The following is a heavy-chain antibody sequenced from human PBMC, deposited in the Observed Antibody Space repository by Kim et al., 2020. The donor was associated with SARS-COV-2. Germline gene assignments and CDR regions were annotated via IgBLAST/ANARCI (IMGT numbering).Heavy chain of an antibody. CDR3: AREKWIQPGRNDGKERYYYYGMDV. D-gene: IGHD5-18*01. Sequence: SETLSLTCTVSGGSISSSSYYWGWIRQPPGKGLEWIGSIYYSGSTYYNPSLKSRVTISVDTSKNQFSLKLSSVTAADTAVYYCAREKWIQPGRNDGKERYYYYGMDVWGQGTTVTVSS. J-gene: IGHJ6*02. CDR1: GGSISSSSYY. V-gene: IGHV4-39*07. CDR2: IYYSGST.